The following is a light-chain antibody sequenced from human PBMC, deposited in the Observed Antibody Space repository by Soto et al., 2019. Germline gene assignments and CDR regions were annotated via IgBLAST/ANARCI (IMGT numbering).Light chain of an antibody. Sequence: DVVMTQSPLSLPVTSGQSASISCKSSQGLVYSDGKTYLSWFQQRPGQSPRRLIYQVSNRDSGVPDRVSGSGSGTDFTLKIDRVEAVDVGVYYCMQAAHWPWTFGQGTRVEIK. V-gene: IGKV2-30*01. CDR3: MQAAHWPWT. J-gene: IGKJ1*01. CDR2: QVS. CDR1: QGLVYSDGKTY.